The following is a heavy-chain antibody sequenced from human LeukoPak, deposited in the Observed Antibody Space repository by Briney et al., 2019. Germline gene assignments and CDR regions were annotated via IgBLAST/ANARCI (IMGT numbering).Heavy chain of an antibody. CDR3: ARVVDYNYGQYFFDY. CDR1: GGSISSFY. CDR2: IYYSGST. V-gene: IGHV4-59*01. J-gene: IGHJ4*02. Sequence: MPSETLSLTCTVSGGSISSFYWSWIRQPPGKRLEWIGYIYYSGSTNYNPSLKSRVTISIDTSKNQFSLKLSSVTAADTAVYYCARVVDYNYGQYFFDYWGQGTLVTVSS. D-gene: IGHD5-18*01.